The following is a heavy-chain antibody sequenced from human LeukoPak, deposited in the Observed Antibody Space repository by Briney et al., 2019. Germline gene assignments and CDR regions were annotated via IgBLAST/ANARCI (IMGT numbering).Heavy chain of an antibody. Sequence: PSETLSLTCTVPGGSISSYYWSWIRQPPGKGLEWIGYIYYSGSTNYNPSLKSRVTISVDTSKNQFSLKLSSVTAADTAVYYCARSMTTVTPFDYWGQGTLVTVSS. CDR1: GGSISSYY. CDR2: IYYSGST. V-gene: IGHV4-59*01. CDR3: ARSMTTVTPFDY. D-gene: IGHD4-17*01. J-gene: IGHJ4*02.